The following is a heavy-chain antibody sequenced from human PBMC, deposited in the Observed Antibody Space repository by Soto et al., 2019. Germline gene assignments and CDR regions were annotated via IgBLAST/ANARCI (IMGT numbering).Heavy chain of an antibody. D-gene: IGHD3-3*01. Sequence: GGSLRLSCAASGFTFSSYAMNWFRQAPGKGLEWVSEISGNGGNTHYADSVKGRFTISRDNSKNTLFLQMDSLRAEDTAVYYCAKPTGNYYDFWSGYYTGPFDSWGQGTLVTVSS. CDR2: ISGNGGNT. V-gene: IGHV3-23*01. CDR1: GFTFSSYA. J-gene: IGHJ4*02. CDR3: AKPTGNYYDFWSGYYTGPFDS.